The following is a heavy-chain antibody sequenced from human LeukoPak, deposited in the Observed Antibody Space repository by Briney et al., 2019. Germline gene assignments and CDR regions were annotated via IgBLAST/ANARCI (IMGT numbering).Heavy chain of an antibody. V-gene: IGHV3-9*01. CDR1: GFTLDDYA. J-gene: IGHJ4*02. Sequence: GRSLRLSCAASGFTLDDYAMHWVRQAPGNGLEWVSGSSWNSGSIAYADSVKDRFTISRDNAKNSMYLQMNSLRAEDTALYYCAKDVLLVSGSGSYCDYWGQGTLVTVSS. CDR3: AKDVLLVSGSGSYCDY. D-gene: IGHD3-10*01. CDR2: SSWNSGSI.